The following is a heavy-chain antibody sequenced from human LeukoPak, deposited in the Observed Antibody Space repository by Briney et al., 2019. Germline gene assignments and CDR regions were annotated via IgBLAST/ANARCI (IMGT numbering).Heavy chain of an antibody. CDR3: ARDEYSSSFPDY. D-gene: IGHD6-6*01. V-gene: IGHV4-4*07. CDR2: IYTSGST. CDR1: GGSISSYY. J-gene: IGHJ4*02. Sequence: SETLSLTCTVSGGSISSYYWSWIRQPAGKVLEWIGRIYTSGSTNYNPSLKSRVTISVDTSKNQFSLKLSSVTAADTAVYYCARDEYSSSFPDYWGQGTLVTVSS.